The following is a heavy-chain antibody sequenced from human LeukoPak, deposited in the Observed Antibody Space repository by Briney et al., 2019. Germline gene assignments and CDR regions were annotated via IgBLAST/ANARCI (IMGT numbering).Heavy chain of an antibody. J-gene: IGHJ5*02. CDR2: ILSYGSST. CDR1: GFTFSDYW. D-gene: IGHD2-2*01. Sequence: PGGSLRLSCAASGFTFSDYWMVWVRKAPGKGLVWVSRILSYGSSTSYADSVKGRFTISRDIAKNTLYLQMNSLRVEDTAVYYCARVRITRANWFDPWGQGTLVTVSS. V-gene: IGHV3-74*01. CDR3: ARVRITRANWFDP.